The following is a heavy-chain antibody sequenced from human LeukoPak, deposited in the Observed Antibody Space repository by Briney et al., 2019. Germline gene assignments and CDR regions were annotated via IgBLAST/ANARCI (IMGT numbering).Heavy chain of an antibody. Sequence: GSLRLSCAASGFTVSSNYMSWVRQAPGKGLEWVSVIYSGGSTYYADSVKGRFTISRDNSKNTLYLQMNSLRAEDTAVYYCARDWRYSGYDFKNFDYWGQGTLVTVSS. CDR1: GFTVSSNY. D-gene: IGHD5-12*01. CDR2: IYSGGST. V-gene: IGHV3-53*01. J-gene: IGHJ4*02. CDR3: ARDWRYSGYDFKNFDY.